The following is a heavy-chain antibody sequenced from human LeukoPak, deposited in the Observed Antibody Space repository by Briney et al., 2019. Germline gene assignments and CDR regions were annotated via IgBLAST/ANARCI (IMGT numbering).Heavy chain of an antibody. Sequence: GGSLRLSCAASGFTFGSYAMSWVRQAPGKGLEWVAFIRYDGSYKYYGDSVKGRFTISRDNSKNTLYLQMNSLRAEDTAVYYCAKIPYGDYLLDYYYYMDVWGKGTTVTISS. V-gene: IGHV3-30*02. CDR1: GFTFGSYA. CDR3: AKIPYGDYLLDYYYYMDV. J-gene: IGHJ6*03. CDR2: IRYDGSYK. D-gene: IGHD4-17*01.